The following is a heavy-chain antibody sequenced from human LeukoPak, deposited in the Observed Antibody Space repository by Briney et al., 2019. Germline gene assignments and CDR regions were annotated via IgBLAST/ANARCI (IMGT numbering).Heavy chain of an antibody. Sequence: GGSLRLSCAASGFTFDDYGMSWVRQAPGKGLEWVSGINWNGGSTGYADSVKGRFTISRDNAKNSLYLQMNSLRAEDTALYHCARVQPYSRGWAGYYYYGMDVWGQGTTVTVSS. V-gene: IGHV3-20*01. CDR3: ARVQPYSRGWAGYYYYGMDV. CDR1: GFTFDDYG. D-gene: IGHD6-19*01. CDR2: INWNGGST. J-gene: IGHJ6*02.